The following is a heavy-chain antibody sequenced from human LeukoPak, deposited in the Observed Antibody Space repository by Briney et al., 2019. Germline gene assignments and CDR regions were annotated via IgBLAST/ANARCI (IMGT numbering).Heavy chain of an antibody. V-gene: IGHV3-23*01. J-gene: IGHJ4*02. Sequence: GGSLRLSCAASGFTFTSFAMTWVRQAPGKGLEWVSTIGGRGGSTDYADSVKGRFTISRDNSKNTLYLQMNSLRAEDTAVYYCASSRDGYKTDYFDYWGQGTLVTVSS. CDR1: GFTFTSFA. CDR2: IGGRGGST. D-gene: IGHD5-24*01. CDR3: ASSRDGYKTDYFDY.